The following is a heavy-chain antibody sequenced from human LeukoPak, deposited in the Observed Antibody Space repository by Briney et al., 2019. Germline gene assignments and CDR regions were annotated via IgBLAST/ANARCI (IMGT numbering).Heavy chain of an antibody. CDR2: FSGSGDTT. Sequence: QTGGSLRLSCAASGFTFSRYAMNWVRQAPGKGLEWVSTFSGSGDTTYYADSVKGRFAISTDNSKNTLYLQMGSLRAEDTAVYYCAKSYSSGWFGLYFDSWGQGTLVTVSS. V-gene: IGHV3-23*01. CDR3: AKSYSSGWFGLYFDS. J-gene: IGHJ4*02. CDR1: GFTFSRYA. D-gene: IGHD6-19*01.